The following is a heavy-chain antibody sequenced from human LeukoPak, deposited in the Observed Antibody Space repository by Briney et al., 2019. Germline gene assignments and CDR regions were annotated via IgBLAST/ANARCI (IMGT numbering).Heavy chain of an antibody. D-gene: IGHD6-19*01. CDR1: GYSFTSYW. CDR3: ARRRWSTGWYAY. J-gene: IGHJ4*02. CDR2: IYPGDSDT. Sequence: GGSLRLSCKGSGYSFTSYWIGWVRQMPGKGLEWIGIIYPGDSDTRYSPSFQGHVSISADKSINTAYLHWSSLKASDTAIYFCARRRWSTGWYAYWGQGTQVTVS. V-gene: IGHV5-51*01.